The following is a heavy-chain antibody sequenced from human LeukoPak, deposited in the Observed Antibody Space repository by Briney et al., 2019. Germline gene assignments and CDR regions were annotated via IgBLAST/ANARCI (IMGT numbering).Heavy chain of an antibody. D-gene: IGHD3-16*01. V-gene: IGHV3-30*18. CDR3: AKDRATVTSFWAYYYCGMDV. J-gene: IGHJ6*02. Sequence: GRSLRLSCAASGFTFSSSGMHWVRQAPGKGLEWVAVISDDGSNKNYGESVKGRFTISRDNSKSTLFLQMDSLRAEDTAVYFCAKDRATVTSFWAYYYCGMDVWGQGTTVTVSS. CDR2: ISDDGSNK. CDR1: GFTFSSSG.